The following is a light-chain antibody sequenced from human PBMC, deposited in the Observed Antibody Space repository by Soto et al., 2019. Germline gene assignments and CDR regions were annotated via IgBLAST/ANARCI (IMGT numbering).Light chain of an antibody. Sequence: EIVLTQSPATLSLSPGERATLSCRASQSVSSNLALYQQKPGQAPSLLIYDASNRATGIPARFSGSGSGTDFTLTISRLEPEDFAVYYCQRGDTFGQGTRLEIK. J-gene: IGKJ5*01. CDR3: QRGDT. CDR2: DAS. CDR1: QSVSSN. V-gene: IGKV3-11*01.